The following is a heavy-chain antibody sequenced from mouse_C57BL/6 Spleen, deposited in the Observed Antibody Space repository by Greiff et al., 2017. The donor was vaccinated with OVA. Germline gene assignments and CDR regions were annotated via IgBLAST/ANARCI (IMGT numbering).Heavy chain of an antibody. Sequence: VKLQQPGTELVKPGASVKLSCKASGYTFTSYWMHWVKQRPGQGLEWIGNINPSNGGTNYNEKFKSKATLTVDKSSSTAYMQLSSLTSEDSAVYYCARSHYDFYYFDYWGQGTTLTVSS. CDR2: INPSNGGT. CDR1: GYTFTSYW. J-gene: IGHJ2*01. V-gene: IGHV1-53*01. CDR3: ARSHYDFYYFDY. D-gene: IGHD2-4*01.